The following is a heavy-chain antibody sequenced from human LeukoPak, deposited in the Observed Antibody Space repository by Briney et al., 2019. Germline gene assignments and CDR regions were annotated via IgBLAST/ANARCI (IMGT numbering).Heavy chain of an antibody. CDR3: ARGAQWPY. J-gene: IGHJ4*02. V-gene: IGHV3-48*01. D-gene: IGHD6-19*01. CDR1: GFTFSSYG. CDR2: ISSSSNIM. Sequence: PGGSLRLSCAASGFTFSSYGMNWARQAPGKGLEWVSYISSSSNIMNYADSVKGRFTTSRDNAENSLYLQMNSLRAEDTAVYYCARGAQWPYWGQGTLVTVSS.